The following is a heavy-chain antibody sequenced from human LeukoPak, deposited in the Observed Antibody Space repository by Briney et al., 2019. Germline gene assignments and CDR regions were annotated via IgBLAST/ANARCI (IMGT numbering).Heavy chain of an antibody. CDR1: GGSFSGYY. V-gene: IGHV4-34*01. D-gene: IGHD3-3*01. CDR3: ARRGGYDFWSGYPYYGMDV. CDR2: INHSGST. Sequence: SETLSLTCAVYGGSFSGYYWSWIRQPPGKGLEWIGEINHSGSTNYNPSLKSRVTISVDTSKNQFSLKLSSVTAEDTAVYYCARRGGYDFWSGYPYYGMDVWGQGTTVTVSS. J-gene: IGHJ6*02.